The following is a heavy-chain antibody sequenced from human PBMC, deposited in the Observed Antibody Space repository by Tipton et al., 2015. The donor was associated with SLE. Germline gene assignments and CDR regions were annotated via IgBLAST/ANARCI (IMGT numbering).Heavy chain of an antibody. CDR2: IYTSGST. CDR3: ARPGIAVAGGGWYFDL. Sequence: TLSLTCTVSGGSISSGNYYWSWIRQPAGKGLEWIGNIYTSGSTNYNPSLKSRVTISVDTSKKQSSLKLSSVTAADTAVYYCARPGIAVAGGGWYFDLWGRGTLVTVSS. V-gene: IGHV4-61*09. J-gene: IGHJ2*01. CDR1: GGSISSGNYY. D-gene: IGHD6-19*01.